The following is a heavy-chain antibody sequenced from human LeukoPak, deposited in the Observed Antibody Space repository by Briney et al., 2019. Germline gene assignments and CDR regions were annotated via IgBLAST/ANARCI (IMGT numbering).Heavy chain of an antibody. V-gene: IGHV4-39*07. Sequence: KPSETLSLSCTVSGGSISSSPSYWAWVRQPPGKGLEWIGSIYYSGSTYYNPSLKSRVTISVDTSKNQFSLKLSSVTAADTAVYYCASSYCGGDCYSFFTIGYWGQGTLVTVSS. CDR3: ASSYCGGDCYSFFTIGY. CDR1: GGSISSSPSY. D-gene: IGHD2-21*02. J-gene: IGHJ4*02. CDR2: IYYSGST.